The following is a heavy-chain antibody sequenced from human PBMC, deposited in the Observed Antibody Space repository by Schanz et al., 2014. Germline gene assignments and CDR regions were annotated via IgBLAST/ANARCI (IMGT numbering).Heavy chain of an antibody. D-gene: IGHD3-16*01. CDR3: AKDRQNRVNRVGYYYGMDV. CDR1: GFTFSEVY. J-gene: IGHJ6*02. CDR2: IENNANGATT. Sequence: EVRLVESGGGLVEPGGSLRLSCSGSGFTFSEVYMSWVRQAPGKGLEWVGRIENNANGATTDYAAPVKGRFTVSRDDAKNSLYLQMNSLRAEDTALYYCAKDRQNRVNRVGYYYGMDVWGQGTTVTVSS. V-gene: IGHV3-15*04.